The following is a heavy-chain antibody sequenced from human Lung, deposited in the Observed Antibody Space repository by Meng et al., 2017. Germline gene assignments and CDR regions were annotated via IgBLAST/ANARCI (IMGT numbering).Heavy chain of an antibody. CDR1: GYTFTYYG. Sequence: QAQLVQSGGEVKKPGASVKVSCKASGYTFTYYGITWVRQAPGQGLEWMGWINAYNGDTNYAQTLQGRVTITTDTSTSTAYMELRSLRSDDTAVYYCARVEVGITSGDYWGQGTLVTVSS. D-gene: IGHD1-26*01. CDR2: INAYNGDT. V-gene: IGHV1-18*01. J-gene: IGHJ4*02. CDR3: ARVEVGITSGDY.